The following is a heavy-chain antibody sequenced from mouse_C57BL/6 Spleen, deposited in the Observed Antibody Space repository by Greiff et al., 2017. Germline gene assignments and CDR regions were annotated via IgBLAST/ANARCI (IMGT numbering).Heavy chain of an antibody. Sequence: EVQLQQSGPELVKPGASVKMSCKASGYTFTDYNMHWVKQSHGKSLEWIGDINPNNGGTSYNQKFKGKATLTVNQSSSTAYMELRSLTSEDSAVYYCARGNYYYFDYWGQGTTLTVSS. CDR3: ARGNYYYFDY. J-gene: IGHJ2*01. CDR1: GYTFTDYN. V-gene: IGHV1-22*01. D-gene: IGHD2-1*01. CDR2: INPNNGGT.